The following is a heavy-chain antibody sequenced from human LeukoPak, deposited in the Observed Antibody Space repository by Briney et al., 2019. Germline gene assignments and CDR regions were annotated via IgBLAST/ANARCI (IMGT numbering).Heavy chain of an antibody. Sequence: GASVKVSCKASGYTFTSYDINWVRQATGQGLEWMGWMNPNSGSTGYAQKFQGRVTITRNTSISTAYMELSGLRSEATAVYYCARGRSTGYPYYFEYWGQGTLVTVSS. V-gene: IGHV1-8*03. J-gene: IGHJ4*02. CDR2: MNPNSGST. D-gene: IGHD5-12*01. CDR1: GYTFTSYD. CDR3: ARGRSTGYPYYFEY.